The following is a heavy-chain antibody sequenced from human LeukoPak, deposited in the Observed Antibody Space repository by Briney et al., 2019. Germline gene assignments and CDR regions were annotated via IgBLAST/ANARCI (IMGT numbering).Heavy chain of an antibody. D-gene: IGHD2-15*01. V-gene: IGHV3-23*01. CDR1: GFTFSSYA. CDR2: ISASTDST. Sequence: PGGSLRLSCAASGFTFSSYAMSWVRQAPGKGLEWVSTISASTDSTYYADSVKGRFTISRDNSKKTLYLQMSSLRAEDTAVYNCAKTRGYCSGGSCYQDYWGQGTLVTVSS. CDR3: AKTRGYCSGGSCYQDY. J-gene: IGHJ4*02.